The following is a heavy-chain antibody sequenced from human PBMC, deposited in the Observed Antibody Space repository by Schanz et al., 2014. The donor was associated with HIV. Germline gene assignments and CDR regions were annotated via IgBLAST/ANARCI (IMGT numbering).Heavy chain of an antibody. CDR3: AREGGNLVEGGYFFDY. CDR1: GGTFSRHA. D-gene: IGHD2-15*01. V-gene: IGHV1-69*06. J-gene: IGHJ4*02. CDR2: IIPMLGTA. Sequence: QVQLVQSGAEVQKPGSSVKVSCKASGGTFSRHAINWVRQAPGQGLEWMRGIIPMLGTATYAQKFQGRVMITADKSTSTVYMELSRLRSEDTAVYYCAREGGNLVEGGYFFDYWGQGTLVTVS.